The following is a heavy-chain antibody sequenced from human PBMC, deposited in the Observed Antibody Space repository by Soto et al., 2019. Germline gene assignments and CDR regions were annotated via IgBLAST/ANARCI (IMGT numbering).Heavy chain of an antibody. CDR2: IIPIFGTA. Sequence: HVQLVQSGAEVKKPGCSVKVSCKASGGTFSSYAISWVRQAPGQGLEWMGGIIPIFGTANYAQKFQGRVTSTADESTSTAYMGLCSLRSEDTAGYYCARAADIVVVVAAARYYFDYWGQGTLVTVSS. V-gene: IGHV1-69*01. CDR1: GGTFSSYA. CDR3: ARAADIVVVVAAARYYFDY. D-gene: IGHD2-15*01. J-gene: IGHJ4*02.